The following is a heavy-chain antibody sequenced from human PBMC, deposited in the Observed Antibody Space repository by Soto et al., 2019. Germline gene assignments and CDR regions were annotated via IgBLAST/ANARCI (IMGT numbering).Heavy chain of an antibody. Sequence: SETLSLTCAVSGGSFSGYYWSWIRQPPGKGLEWIGEINHSGSTNYNPSLKSRVTISVDTSKNQFSLKLSSVTAADTAVYYCARGRTLRYFDFRRCESSPNWFDPWGQGTLVTVSS. CDR1: GGSFSGYY. D-gene: IGHD3-9*01. CDR3: ARGRTLRYFDFRRCESSPNWFDP. CDR2: INHSGST. J-gene: IGHJ5*02. V-gene: IGHV4-34*01.